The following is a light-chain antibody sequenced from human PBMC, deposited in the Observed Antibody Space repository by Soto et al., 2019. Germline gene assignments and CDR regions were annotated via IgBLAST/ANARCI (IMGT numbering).Light chain of an antibody. Sequence: DIVLTQSPATLSLTPGQGATLSCRASQSVSSSYLAWYQQKPGQAPRLLIYGASSRATGIPDRFSGSGSGTDLTLTISSLESEDFTIYYCQYYNNWLATFGGGTKVDIK. CDR1: QSVSSSY. V-gene: IGKV3D-20*02. CDR3: QYYNNWLAT. J-gene: IGKJ4*01. CDR2: GAS.